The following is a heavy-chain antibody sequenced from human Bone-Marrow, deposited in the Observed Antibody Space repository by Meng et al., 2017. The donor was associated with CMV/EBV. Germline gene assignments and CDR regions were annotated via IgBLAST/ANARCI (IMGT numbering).Heavy chain of an antibody. CDR3: ATIQGQHYYYGMDV. V-gene: IGHV3-48*03. CDR2: ISSSGSTI. CDR1: GFTFSSYD. D-gene: IGHD2-2*02. Sequence: GGSLRLSCAASGFTFSSYDMHWVRQAPGKGLEWVSYISSSGSTIYYADSVKGRFTISRDNAKNSLYLQMNSLRAEDTAVYYCATIQGQHYYYGMDVWGQGTTVTVSS. J-gene: IGHJ6*02.